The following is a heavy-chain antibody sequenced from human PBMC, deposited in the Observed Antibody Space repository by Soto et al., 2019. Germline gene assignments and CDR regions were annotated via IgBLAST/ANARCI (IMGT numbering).Heavy chain of an antibody. CDR1: GFTFSSYS. J-gene: IGHJ4*02. D-gene: IGHD3-10*02. CDR3: ARGSRFGSTQPADY. CDR2: ISSSSSYI. V-gene: IGHV3-21*01. Sequence: EVQLVESGGGLVQPGGSLRLSCAASGFTFSSYSMNWVRQAPGKGLEWVSSISSSSSYIYYADSVKGRFTISRDNAKNSLYLQMSGLRAEDTAVYYCARGSRFGSTQPADYWGQGTLVTVSS.